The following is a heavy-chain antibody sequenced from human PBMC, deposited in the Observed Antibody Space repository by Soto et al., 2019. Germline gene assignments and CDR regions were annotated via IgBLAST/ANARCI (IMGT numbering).Heavy chain of an antibody. V-gene: IGHV1-3*01. D-gene: IGHD3-10*01. CDR1: GYTFTSYA. CDR2: INAGNGNT. CDR3: ARDHGPWFYYGMDV. J-gene: IGHJ6*02. Sequence: ASVKVSCKASGYTFTSYAMHWVRQAPGQRLEWMGWINAGNGNTKYSQKFQGRVTITRDTSASTAYMELSSLRSEDTAVYYCARDHGPWFYYGMDVWGQGTTVTVSS.